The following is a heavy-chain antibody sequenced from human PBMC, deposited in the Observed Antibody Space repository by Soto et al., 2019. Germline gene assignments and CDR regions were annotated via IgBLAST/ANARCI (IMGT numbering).Heavy chain of an antibody. CDR3: ASSEATVLDY. CDR1: GGSMSSSNW. J-gene: IGHJ4*02. Sequence: QVQLQESGPGLVKPSGTLSLTCTVSGGSMSSSNWWNWVRQPPGKGLEWIGETHHSGRTNYNPSRKSRVTIAVDKSKNHFSLTLSSVTVADTAVYYCASSEATVLDYWGQGTLVTVSS. V-gene: IGHV4-4*02. CDR2: THHSGRT. D-gene: IGHD4-17*01.